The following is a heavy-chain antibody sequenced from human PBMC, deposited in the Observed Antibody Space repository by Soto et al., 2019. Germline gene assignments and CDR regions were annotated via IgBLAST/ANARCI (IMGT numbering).Heavy chain of an antibody. CDR1: GYTFTSYY. D-gene: IGHD1-7*01. Sequence: ASVKVSCKAAGYTFTSYYMHWVRQAPGQGLEWMGWISAYNGNTNYAQRFQGGVTMTTDTSTSTAYMELRSLRSDDTAVYYCARVITGTTFYYYYGMDVRGQGTTVTVSS. V-gene: IGHV1-18*04. CDR2: ISAYNGNT. J-gene: IGHJ6*02. CDR3: ARVITGTTFYYYYGMDV.